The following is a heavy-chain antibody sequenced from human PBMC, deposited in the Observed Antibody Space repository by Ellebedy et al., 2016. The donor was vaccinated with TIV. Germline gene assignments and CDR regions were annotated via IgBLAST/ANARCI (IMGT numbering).Heavy chain of an antibody. CDR1: GYTFTGYY. CDR2: INPSGGST. Sequence: ASVKVSCXASGYTFTGYYMHWVRQAPGQGLEWMGIINPSGGSTSYAQKFQGRVTMTRDTSTSTVYMELSSLRSEDTAVYYCARRSAAGGYMDVWGKGTTVTVSS. D-gene: IGHD3-10*01. V-gene: IGHV1-46*01. J-gene: IGHJ6*03. CDR3: ARRSAAGGYMDV.